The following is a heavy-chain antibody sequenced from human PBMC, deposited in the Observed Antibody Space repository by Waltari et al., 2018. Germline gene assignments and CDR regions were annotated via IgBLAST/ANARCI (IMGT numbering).Heavy chain of an antibody. J-gene: IGHJ4*02. Sequence: QVQLVQSGAEVKKPGASVKVSCKASGYTFTGYYMHWVRQAPGQGLEWMGWINPNSGGTNYAQKFQGRVTMTRDTSISTAYMELSRLRSDDTAVYYCARDSEDIVVVVAATHFDYWGQGTLVTVSS. V-gene: IGHV1-2*02. CDR1: GYTFTGYY. CDR2: INPNSGGT. CDR3: ARDSEDIVVVVAATHFDY. D-gene: IGHD2-15*01.